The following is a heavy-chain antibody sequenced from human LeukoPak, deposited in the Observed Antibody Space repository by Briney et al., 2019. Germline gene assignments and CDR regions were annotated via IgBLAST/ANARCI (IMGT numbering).Heavy chain of an antibody. CDR1: GFTFDDYA. V-gene: IGHV3-9*01. CDR3: AKDKRGYYYYMDV. CDR2: ISWNSGDI. J-gene: IGHJ6*03. D-gene: IGHD3-16*01. Sequence: GGSLRLSCAASGFTFDDYAMHWVRQAPGKGLEWVSGISWNSGDIGYADSVKGRFTISRDNAKNSLFLQMNSLRAEDTALYYCAKDKRGYYYYMDVWGKGTTVTISS.